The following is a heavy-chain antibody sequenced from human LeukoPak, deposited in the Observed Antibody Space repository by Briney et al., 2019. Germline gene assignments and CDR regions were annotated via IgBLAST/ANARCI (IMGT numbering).Heavy chain of an antibody. CDR1: GYTFTSYY. V-gene: IGHV1-46*01. CDR3: ARDGRPITMVRGVYYMDV. CDR2: INPSGGST. Sequence: ASVKVSCKASGYTFTSYYMHWVRQAPGQGLEWMGRINPSGGSTSYAQKFQGRVTMTRDTSTSTVYMELSGLRSEDTAVYYCARDGRPITMVRGVYYMDVWGKGTTVTVSS. J-gene: IGHJ6*03. D-gene: IGHD3-10*01.